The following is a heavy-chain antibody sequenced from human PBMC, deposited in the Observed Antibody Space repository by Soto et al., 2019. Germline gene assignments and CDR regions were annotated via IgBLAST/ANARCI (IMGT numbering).Heavy chain of an antibody. Sequence: QVQLVESGGGVVQPGRSLRLSCAASGFAFSTYGMHWVRQAPGQGLEWVAVISSDGSNKHYADSVKGRFTFSRDNSKNPLYLQRNSLRAEDTAVYYGAKERSGSYYEGPDYWGQGTLVTVSS. CDR3: AKERSGSYYEGPDY. V-gene: IGHV3-30*18. D-gene: IGHD3-10*01. CDR1: GFAFSTYG. J-gene: IGHJ4*02. CDR2: ISSDGSNK.